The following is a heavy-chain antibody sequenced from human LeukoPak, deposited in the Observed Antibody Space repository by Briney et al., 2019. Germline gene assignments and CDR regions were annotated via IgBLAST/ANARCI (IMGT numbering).Heavy chain of an antibody. CDR2: IHYSGSS. J-gene: IGHJ4*02. V-gene: IGHV4-59*01. CDR1: GGSISTYY. CDR3: ARGAAATY. Sequence: SETLSLTCAVSGGSISTYYWSWIRQPPGKGLEWIGYIHYSGSSDYNPSLKSRVTISLDTSKNQFSLKLSSVTAADTAVYYCARGAAATYWGQGTLVTVSS. D-gene: IGHD6-25*01.